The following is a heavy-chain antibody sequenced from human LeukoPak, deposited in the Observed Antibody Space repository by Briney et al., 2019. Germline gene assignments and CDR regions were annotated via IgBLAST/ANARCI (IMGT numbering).Heavy chain of an antibody. CDR1: GYTFRSYG. V-gene: IGHV1-18*01. CDR2: ISPYSGNT. J-gene: IGHJ5*02. D-gene: IGHD2-8*01. Sequence: ASVTVSCKASGYTFRSYGISWVRQAPGQGLEWMGWISPYSGNTNYAQKLQGRVTMTEDTSTDTAYMELSSLRSEDTAVYYSATHRIYCTNGVCYAWFDPWGQGTLVTVSS. CDR3: ATHRIYCTNGVCYAWFDP.